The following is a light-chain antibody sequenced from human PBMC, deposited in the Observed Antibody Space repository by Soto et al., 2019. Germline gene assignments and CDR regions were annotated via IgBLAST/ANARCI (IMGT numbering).Light chain of an antibody. CDR2: GNS. CDR1: SSNIGAGYD. J-gene: IGLJ1*01. Sequence: QSVLTQPPSVSGAPGQRATISCTGSSSNIGAGYDVHWCQQLPGTAHKLLIYGNSNRPSGVPDRFSGSKSGTSASLAITGLQAEDEADYYCQSYDSSLSGYVFGTGTKVTVL. CDR3: QSYDSSLSGYV. V-gene: IGLV1-40*01.